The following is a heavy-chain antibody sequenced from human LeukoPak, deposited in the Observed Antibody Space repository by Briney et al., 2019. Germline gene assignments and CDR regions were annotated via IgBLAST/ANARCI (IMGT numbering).Heavy chain of an antibody. D-gene: IGHD3-9*01. Sequence: GGSLRLSCAVSGFTFSSYEMNWVRQAPGQGLEWVSYISRSGDNIYYADSVKGRFTISRDNAKNSLYLQMNSLRAEDTAVYYCAKAEGYDILTGLDYWGQGTLVTVSS. CDR3: AKAEGYDILTGLDY. CDR2: ISRSGDNI. V-gene: IGHV3-48*03. J-gene: IGHJ4*02. CDR1: GFTFSSYE.